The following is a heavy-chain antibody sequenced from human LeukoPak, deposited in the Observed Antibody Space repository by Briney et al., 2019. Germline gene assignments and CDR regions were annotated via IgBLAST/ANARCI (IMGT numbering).Heavy chain of an antibody. D-gene: IGHD3-10*01. CDR3: ARSGVATCHY. CDR1: GFIFSDTP. Sequence: GGSLRLSCQASGFIFSDTPMSWVRQAPGKGLEWVSSINPDGGSFFADSVKGRFTISRDDSRSVVYLQMNTLSAEDTAVYYCARSGVATCHYWGQGILVAVSS. V-gene: IGHV3-53*01. J-gene: IGHJ4*02. CDR2: INPDGGS.